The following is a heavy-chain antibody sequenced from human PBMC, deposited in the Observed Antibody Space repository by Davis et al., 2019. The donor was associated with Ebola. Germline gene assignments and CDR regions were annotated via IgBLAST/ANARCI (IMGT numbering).Heavy chain of an antibody. CDR1: GFTFSSYG. Sequence: PGGSLRLSCAASGFTFSSYGMHWVRQAPGKGLEWVAVIWYDGSNKYYPGSVKGRFTISRENAKNSLYLQMNSLRAEDTAVYYCARGQGHYYDILTWWWFDPWGQGTLVTVSS. V-gene: IGHV3-33*01. J-gene: IGHJ5*02. CDR3: ARGQGHYYDILTWWWFDP. CDR2: IWYDGSNK. D-gene: IGHD3-9*01.